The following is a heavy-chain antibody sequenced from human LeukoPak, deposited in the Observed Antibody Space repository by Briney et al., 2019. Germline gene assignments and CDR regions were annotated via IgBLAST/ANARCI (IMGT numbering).Heavy chain of an antibody. CDR1: GGSISSYY. D-gene: IGHD4-23*01. Sequence: SETLSFTCTVSGGSISSYYWSWIRQPPGKGLEWIGYIYYSGSTNYNPSLKSRVTISVDTSKNQFSLKLSSVTAADTAVYYCARLRIYYGGNPDFDYWGQGTLVTVSS. J-gene: IGHJ4*02. CDR3: ARLRIYYGGNPDFDY. CDR2: IYYSGST. V-gene: IGHV4-59*01.